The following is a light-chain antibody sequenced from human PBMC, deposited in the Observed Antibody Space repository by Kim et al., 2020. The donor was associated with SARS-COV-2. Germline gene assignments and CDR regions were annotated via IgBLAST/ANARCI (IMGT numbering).Light chain of an antibody. CDR2: DAS. V-gene: IGKV3-15*01. J-gene: IGKJ1*01. CDR1: QSLSSN. Sequence: VSPGERATLSCRASQSLSSNLAWYQQKRGQAPRLLIYDASTRAAGLPDRFSGSGSGTEFTLTISSPQSEDFAVYYCQQYSDSPPTFGHGTKVEIK. CDR3: QQYSDSPPT.